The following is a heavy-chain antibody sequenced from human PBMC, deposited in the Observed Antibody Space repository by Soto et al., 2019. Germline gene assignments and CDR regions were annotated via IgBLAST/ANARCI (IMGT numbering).Heavy chain of an antibody. CDR2: ISSSSSTI. Sequence: GGSLRLSCAASGFTFSSYSMNWVRQAPGKGLEWVSYISSSSSTIYYADSVKGRFTISRDNAKNSLYLQMNSLRAEDTAVYYCARDRGILGVGVSYMDVWGKGTTVNVSS. J-gene: IGHJ6*03. CDR1: GFTFSSYS. V-gene: IGHV3-48*01. D-gene: IGHD3-3*01. CDR3: ARDRGILGVGVSYMDV.